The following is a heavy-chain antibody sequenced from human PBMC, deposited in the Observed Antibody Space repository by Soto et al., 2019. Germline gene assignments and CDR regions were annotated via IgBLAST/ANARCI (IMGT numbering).Heavy chain of an antibody. CDR1: GFTFSSYP. J-gene: IGHJ5*02. CDR2: IWSDGSHE. D-gene: IGHD1-1*01. V-gene: IGHV3-33*01. CDR3: ARELEPLGSGRWFDP. Sequence: QVQLVESGGAVVLPGRSLRLSCVASGFTFSSYPMHWVRQAPGKGLEWVAVIWSDGSHEFYADSVKGRFTISRDNSKNTLYLQMNSLRVDDTAVYYCARELEPLGSGRWFDPWGQGTLVTVSS.